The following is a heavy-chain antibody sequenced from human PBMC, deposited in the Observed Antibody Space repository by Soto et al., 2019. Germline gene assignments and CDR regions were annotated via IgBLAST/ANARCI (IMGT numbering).Heavy chain of an antibody. Sequence: EVQLVESGGGLLQPGGSLRLSCAASGFTFRSYWMHWVRQAPGKGLVWVSRINTDGSSTSYADSMKGRFTISRDNAKNTLYLQLNSLRAEDTAVYYCAASAEYSTSSLDYWGQGTLVTVSS. D-gene: IGHD6-6*01. CDR1: GFTFRSYW. CDR3: AASAEYSTSSLDY. J-gene: IGHJ4*02. V-gene: IGHV3-74*01. CDR2: INTDGSST.